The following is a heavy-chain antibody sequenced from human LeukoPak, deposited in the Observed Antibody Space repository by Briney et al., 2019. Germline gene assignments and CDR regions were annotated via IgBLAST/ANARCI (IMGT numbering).Heavy chain of an antibody. CDR3: GSTHSSTLYFDY. Sequence: PSETLSLTCTVSGGSISSYYWSWIRQPPGKGLDWIGYIYYSGSTNYNPSLKSRATISVDTSRNQFSLKLNSVTAADTAVYYCGSTHSSTLYFDYWGQGTLVTVSS. J-gene: IGHJ4*02. D-gene: IGHD6-13*01. CDR1: GGSISSYY. V-gene: IGHV4-59*08. CDR2: IYYSGST.